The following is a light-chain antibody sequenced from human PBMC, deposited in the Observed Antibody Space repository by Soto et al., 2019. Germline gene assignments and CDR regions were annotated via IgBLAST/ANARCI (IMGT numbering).Light chain of an antibody. CDR1: QSVSIH. Sequence: ETVMTQSPGTVSVSIGERATLSCRASQSVSIHLAWYQQKPGQAPRLLMYGASSRATGIPDRFSGSGSGTDFTLTISRLEPEDSAVYYCQQYGSSPRTFGQGTKVDI. J-gene: IGKJ1*01. CDR2: GAS. V-gene: IGKV3-20*01. CDR3: QQYGSSPRT.